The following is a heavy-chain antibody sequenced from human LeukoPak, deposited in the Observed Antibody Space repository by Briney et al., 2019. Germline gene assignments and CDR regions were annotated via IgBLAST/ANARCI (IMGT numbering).Heavy chain of an antibody. J-gene: IGHJ6*02. CDR1: GYTFTGYY. CDR3: ARDFPEVDYDILTGYSYYYYYYGMDV. CDR2: INPNSGGT. D-gene: IGHD3-9*01. V-gene: IGHV1-2*06. Sequence: ASVKVSRKASGYTFTGYYMHWVRQAPGQGLEWMGRINPNSGGTNYAQKFQGRVTMTRDTSISTAYMELSRLRSDDTAVYYCARDFPEVDYDILTGYSYYYYYYGMDVWGQGTTVTVSS.